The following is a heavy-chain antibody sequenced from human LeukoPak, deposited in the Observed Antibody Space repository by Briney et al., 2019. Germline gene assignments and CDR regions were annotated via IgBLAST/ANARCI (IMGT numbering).Heavy chain of an antibody. CDR2: INHSGST. CDR3: ARHTTSGWYQVVY. V-gene: IGHV4-34*01. J-gene: IGHJ4*02. D-gene: IGHD6-19*01. CDR1: GGSFSGYY. Sequence: SETLSLTCAVYGGSFSGYYWSWIRQPPGKGLEWIGEINHSGSTNYNPSLKSRVTISVDTSKNQFSLKLSSVTAADTAVYYCARHTTSGWYQVVYWGQGTLVTVSS.